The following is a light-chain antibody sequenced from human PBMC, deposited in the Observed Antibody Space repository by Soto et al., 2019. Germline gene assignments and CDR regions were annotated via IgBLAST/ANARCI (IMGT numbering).Light chain of an antibody. CDR1: QSLLHSNGYNY. J-gene: IGKJ5*01. V-gene: IGKV2-28*01. CDR3: MQAIQTPPT. Sequence: DIVMTQSPLSLPVTPGEPASISCRSSQSLLHSNGYNYLDWFLQKPGQSPQLLIFLGSNRASGVPDRFSGSGSGTEFTLKISRVEADDVGVYYCMQAIQTPPTFGQGTRLEIK. CDR2: LGS.